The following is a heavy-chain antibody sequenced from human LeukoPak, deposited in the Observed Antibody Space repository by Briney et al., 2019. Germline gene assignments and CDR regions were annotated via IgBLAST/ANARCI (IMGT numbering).Heavy chain of an antibody. Sequence: NASETLSLACTVSGGSISSYYWSWIRQPPGKGLEWIGYIYYSGSTNYNPSLKSRVTISVDTSKNQFSLKLSSVTAADTAVYYCAGLKYYYDSSGSRAEYFQHWGQGTLVTASS. CDR2: IYYSGST. V-gene: IGHV4-59*01. D-gene: IGHD3-22*01. CDR1: GGSISSYY. J-gene: IGHJ1*01. CDR3: AGLKYYYDSSGSRAEYFQH.